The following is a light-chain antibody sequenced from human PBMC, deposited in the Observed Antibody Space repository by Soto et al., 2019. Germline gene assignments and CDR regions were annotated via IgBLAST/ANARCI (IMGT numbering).Light chain of an antibody. J-gene: IGLJ3*02. CDR3: CSYAGNSTWV. CDR1: SSDVGSYNL. V-gene: IGLV2-23*01. Sequence: QSVLTQPASVSGSPRQSITISCTGTSSDVGSYNLVSWYQQHPGKAPKLIIYEGTKRPAGVSIRFSGPKSGNTASLTISGLRTEDEADFYCCSYAGNSTWVFGGGTKVTVL. CDR2: EGT.